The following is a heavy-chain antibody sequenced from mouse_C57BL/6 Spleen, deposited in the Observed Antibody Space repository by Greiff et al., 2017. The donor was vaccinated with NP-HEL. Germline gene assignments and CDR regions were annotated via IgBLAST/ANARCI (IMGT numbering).Heavy chain of an antibody. D-gene: IGHD1-1*01. CDR3: ARSDYYGSSYLFAY. Sequence: QVQLKQSGPELVKPGASVKISCKASGYAFSSSWMNWVKQRPGKGLEWIGRIYPGDGDTNYNGKFKGKATLTADKSSSTAYMQLSSLTSEDSAVYFCARSDYYGSSYLFAYWGQGTLVTVSA. J-gene: IGHJ3*01. CDR2: IYPGDGDT. V-gene: IGHV1-82*01. CDR1: GYAFSSSW.